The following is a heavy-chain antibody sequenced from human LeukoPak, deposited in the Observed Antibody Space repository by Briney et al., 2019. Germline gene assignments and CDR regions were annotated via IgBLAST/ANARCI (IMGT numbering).Heavy chain of an antibody. V-gene: IGHV4-4*07. CDR1: GGSIDSFY. D-gene: IGHD6-13*01. CDR2: IYTSGST. Sequence: SETLSLTCTVSGGSIDSFYWSWVRQSAGKGLEWIGRIYTSGSTNYNPSLMSRVSMSIDTSKKQFSLRLSSVTAADTAVYYCARGYSSSWYREFFDHWGQGTLVTVSS. CDR3: ARGYSSSWYREFFDH. J-gene: IGHJ4*02.